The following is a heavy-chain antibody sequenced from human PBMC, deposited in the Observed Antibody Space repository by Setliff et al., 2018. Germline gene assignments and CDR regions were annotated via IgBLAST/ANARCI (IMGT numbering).Heavy chain of an antibody. CDR2: IFYSGRT. J-gene: IGHJ4*02. CDR1: GASITNINYY. CDR3: ARGLPSGWYRGFDF. Sequence: SETLSLTCTVSGASITNINYYWGLIRQPPGKGLEWIGSIFYSGRTFYNPSLKSRVTISVDTSKNQFSLNLRSVTPADAGVYYCARGLPSGWYRGFDFWGQGSLVTVSS. D-gene: IGHD6-19*01. V-gene: IGHV4-39*07.